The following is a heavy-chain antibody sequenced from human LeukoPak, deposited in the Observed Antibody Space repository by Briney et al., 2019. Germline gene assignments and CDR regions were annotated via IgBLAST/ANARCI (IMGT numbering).Heavy chain of an antibody. CDR1: GYSISSGYY. J-gene: IGHJ5*02. D-gene: IGHD4/OR15-4a*01. V-gene: IGHV4-38-2*02. CDR3: VDYSPSSGCFDP. CDR2: VNYGGST. Sequence: SETLSLTCTVSGYSISSGYYWGWIRQTPGKGLEWIGSVNYGGSTHYNPSLKSRVTISLDTSKSQFSLKLGSVIAADTAVYYCVDYSPSSGCFDPWGQGTLVTISS.